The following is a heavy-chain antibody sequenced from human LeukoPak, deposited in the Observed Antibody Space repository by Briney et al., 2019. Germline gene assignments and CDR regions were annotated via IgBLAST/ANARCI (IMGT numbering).Heavy chain of an antibody. CDR1: GFDFYNFA. CDR3: ARDHNGYYYDSSGLGDYYYYGMDV. CDR2: ISSSSSTI. J-gene: IGHJ6*02. D-gene: IGHD3-22*01. V-gene: IGHV3-48*04. Sequence: PGGSLRLSCAASGFDFYNFALSWVRQAPGKGLEWVSYISSSSSTIYYADSVKGRFTISRDNAKNSLYLQMNSLRAEDTAVYYCARDHNGYYYDSSGLGDYYYYGMDVWGQGTTVTVSS.